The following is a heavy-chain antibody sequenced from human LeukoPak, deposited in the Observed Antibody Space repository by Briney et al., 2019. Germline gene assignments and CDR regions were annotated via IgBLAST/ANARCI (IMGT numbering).Heavy chain of an antibody. V-gene: IGHV3-48*01. CDR3: ARGYPFEYSSSRLDY. CDR1: GFTFSSYS. D-gene: IGHD6-6*01. CDR2: ISSSSSTI. Sequence: PGGSLRLSCAASGFTFSSYSMNWVRQAPGKGLEWVSYISSSSSTIYYADSVKGRFTISRDNAKNSLYLQMNSLRAEDTAVYYCARGYPFEYSSSRLDYWGQGTLVTVSS. J-gene: IGHJ4*02.